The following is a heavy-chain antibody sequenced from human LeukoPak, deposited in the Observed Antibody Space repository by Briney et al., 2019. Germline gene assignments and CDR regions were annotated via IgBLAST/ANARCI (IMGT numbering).Heavy chain of an antibody. CDR1: GFTFSSYS. Sequence: GGSLRLSCAASGFTFSSYSMNWVRQAPGKGLEWVSSISSSSSYIYYADSVKGRFTISRDSAKNSLYLQMNSLRAEDTALYHCARWLQLRGYYYYMDVWGKGTTVTVSS. D-gene: IGHD5-24*01. CDR2: ISSSSSYI. J-gene: IGHJ6*03. CDR3: ARWLQLRGYYYYMDV. V-gene: IGHV3-21*04.